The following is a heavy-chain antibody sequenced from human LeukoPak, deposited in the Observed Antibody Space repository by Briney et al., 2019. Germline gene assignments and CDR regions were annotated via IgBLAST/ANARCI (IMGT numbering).Heavy chain of an antibody. V-gene: IGHV4-4*07. CDR3: ARGPPPDFDC. CDR2: IYSSGST. CDR1: GGSISSYY. Sequence: SETLSLTCTVSGGSISSYYWSWIRQPAGKGLEWIGRIYSSGSTDYNPSLKSRVTMSVDTSKNQFSLNLRSVTAADTAVYYCARGPPPDFDCWGQGTLVTVSS. J-gene: IGHJ4*02.